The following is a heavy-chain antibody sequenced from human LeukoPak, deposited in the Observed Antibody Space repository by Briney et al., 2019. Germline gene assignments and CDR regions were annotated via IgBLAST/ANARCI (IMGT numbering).Heavy chain of an antibody. CDR3: ARAGSKIAAAGRWYYFDY. Sequence: PSETLSLTCTVSGYSISSGYYWGWIRQPPGKGLEWIGSIYHSGSTYYNPSLKSRVTISVDTSKNQFSLKLSSVTAADTAVYYCARAGSKIAAAGRWYYFDYWGQGTLVTVSS. CDR2: IYHSGST. D-gene: IGHD6-13*01. CDR1: GYSISSGYY. J-gene: IGHJ4*02. V-gene: IGHV4-38-2*02.